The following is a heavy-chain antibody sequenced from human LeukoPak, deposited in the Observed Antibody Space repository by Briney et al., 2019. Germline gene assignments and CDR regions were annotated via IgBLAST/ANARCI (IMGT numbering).Heavy chain of an antibody. J-gene: IGHJ4*02. CDR1: GYTFTGYY. CDR2: INPNSAGT. CDR3: ARTQKGCSSTSCYGSSYFDY. V-gene: IGHV1-2*02. Sequence: ASVKVSCKASGYTFTGYYMHWVRQAPGQGLEWMGWINPNSAGTNYAQKFQGRVTMTRDTSISTAYMELSRLRSDDTAVYYCARTQKGCSSTSCYGSSYFDYWGQGTLVTVSS. D-gene: IGHD2-2*01.